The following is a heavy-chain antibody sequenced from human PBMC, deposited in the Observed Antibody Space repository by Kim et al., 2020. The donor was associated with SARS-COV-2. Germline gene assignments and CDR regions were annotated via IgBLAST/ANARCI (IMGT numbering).Heavy chain of an antibody. V-gene: IGHV3-48*03. CDR3: ARDQLRFFDWLLSYYGMDV. CDR2: ISSSGSTI. D-gene: IGHD3-9*01. CDR1: GFTFSSYE. J-gene: IGHJ6*01. Sequence: GGSLRLSCAASGFTFSSYEMNWVRQAPGKGLEWVSYISSSGSTIYYADSVKGRFTISRDNAKYSLYLQMNSLRAEDTAVYYCARDQLRFFDWLLSYYGMDVWGQGSTVTVSS.